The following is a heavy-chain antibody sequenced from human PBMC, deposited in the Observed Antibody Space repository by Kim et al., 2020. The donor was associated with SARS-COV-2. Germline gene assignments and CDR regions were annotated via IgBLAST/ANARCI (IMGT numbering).Heavy chain of an antibody. D-gene: IGHD6-19*01. J-gene: IGHJ2*01. CDR3: ASFGAVAFYFDL. Sequence: NYNPYLKSRVTISVDKSKNQFSLKLSSVTAADTAVYYCASFGAVAFYFDLWGRGTLVTVSS. V-gene: IGHV4-4*02.